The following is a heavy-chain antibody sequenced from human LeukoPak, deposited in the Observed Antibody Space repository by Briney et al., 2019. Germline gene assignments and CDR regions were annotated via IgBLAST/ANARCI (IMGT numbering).Heavy chain of an antibody. CDR2: INSDGSST. CDR3: ARGYCSGGSCYSMNY. J-gene: IGHJ4*02. V-gene: IGHV3-74*01. CDR1: GFTFSSYW. D-gene: IGHD2-15*01. Sequence: PGGSLRLSCAASGFTFSSYWMHWVRQAPGKGLVWVSRINSDGSSTYYADSVKGRFTISRHNSKNTLYLQMNSLRAEDTAVYYCARGYCSGGSCYSMNYWGQGTLVTVSS.